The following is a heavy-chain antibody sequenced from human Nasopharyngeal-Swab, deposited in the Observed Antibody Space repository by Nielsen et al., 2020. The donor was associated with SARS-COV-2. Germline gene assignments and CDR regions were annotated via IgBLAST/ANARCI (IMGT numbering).Heavy chain of an antibody. Sequence: SETLSLTCTVSGGSISSRGNYWGWIRQPPGKGLEWLGSIDYSGTTYYNPSLKSRVSLSVDTSENQFSLKLSSVTAADTAVYYCARRTTFDYWGQGTLVTVSS. D-gene: IGHD1-1*01. V-gene: IGHV4-39*07. J-gene: IGHJ4*02. CDR2: IDYSGTT. CDR1: GGSISSRGNY. CDR3: ARRTTFDY.